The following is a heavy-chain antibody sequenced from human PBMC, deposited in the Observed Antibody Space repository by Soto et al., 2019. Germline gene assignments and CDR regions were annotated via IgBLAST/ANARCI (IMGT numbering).Heavy chain of an antibody. CDR3: AIGVLMVYAIDY. J-gene: IGHJ4*02. Sequence: TSETLSLTCTVSGGSISSSSYYWGWIRQPPGKGLEWIGSIYYSGSTYYNPSLKSRVTISVDTSKNQFSLKLSSVTAADTAVYYCAIGVLMVYAIDYWGQGTLVPVSS. D-gene: IGHD2-8*01. CDR2: IYYSGST. V-gene: IGHV4-39*01. CDR1: GGSISSSSYY.